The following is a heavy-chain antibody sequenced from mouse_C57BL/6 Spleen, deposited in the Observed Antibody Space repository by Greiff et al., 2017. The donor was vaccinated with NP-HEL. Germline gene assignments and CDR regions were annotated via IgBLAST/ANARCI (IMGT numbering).Heavy chain of an antibody. J-gene: IGHJ2*01. CDR1: GYAFSSYW. D-gene: IGHD1-1*01. V-gene: IGHV1-80*01. Sequence: QVQLQQSGAELVKPGASVKISCKASGYAFSSYWMNWVKQRPGKGLEWIGQIYPGDGDTNYNGKFKGKATLTADKSSSTAYMQLSSLTSEDSAVYFCARRTTVAPYYFDYWGQGTTLTVSS. CDR2: IYPGDGDT. CDR3: ARRTTVAPYYFDY.